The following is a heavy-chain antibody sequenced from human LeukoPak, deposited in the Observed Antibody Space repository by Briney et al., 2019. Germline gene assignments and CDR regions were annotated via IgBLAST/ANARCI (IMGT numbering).Heavy chain of an antibody. CDR2: INHSGST. CDR3: GRGERLGVDY. V-gene: IGHV4-34*01. Sequence: SETLSLTCAVYGGSFSGYYWSWIRQPPGKGLEWIGEINHSGSTNYNPSLKSRVTIAVDTSKNQFSLNLSSVTAADTAVYYCGRGERLGVDYWGQGTLVTVSS. D-gene: IGHD1-26*01. J-gene: IGHJ4*02. CDR1: GGSFSGYY.